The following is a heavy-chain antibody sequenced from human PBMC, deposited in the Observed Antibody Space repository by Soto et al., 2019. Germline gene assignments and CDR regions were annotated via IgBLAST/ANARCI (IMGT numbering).Heavy chain of an antibody. CDR1: GGSPFGEY. D-gene: IGHD5-12*01. CDR3: ARARRLENWFDP. CDR2: INSDGNT. V-gene: IGHV4-4*07. Sequence: SETLPLTGTVSGGSPFGEYCTWIRQPAGGGLEWIGRINSDGNTNYSPSLKSRVTMSVDPSRKHFSLNLTSVTAADTASYFRARARRLENWFDPWGPGIQVTVSS. J-gene: IGHJ5*02.